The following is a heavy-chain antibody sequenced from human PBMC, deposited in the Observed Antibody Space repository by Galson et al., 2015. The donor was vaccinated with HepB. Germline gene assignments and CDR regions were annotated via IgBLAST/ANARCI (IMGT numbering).Heavy chain of an antibody. CDR2: ISAYNGNT. CDR3: ARETIFGVVGDAFDI. J-gene: IGHJ3*02. Sequence: SVKVSCKASGYTFTSYGISWVRQAPGQGLEWMGWISAYNGNTNYAQKLQGRVTMTTDTSTSTAYMELRSLRSDDTAVYYCARETIFGVVGDAFDIWGQGTMVTVSS. D-gene: IGHD3-3*01. CDR1: GYTFTSYG. V-gene: IGHV1-18*01.